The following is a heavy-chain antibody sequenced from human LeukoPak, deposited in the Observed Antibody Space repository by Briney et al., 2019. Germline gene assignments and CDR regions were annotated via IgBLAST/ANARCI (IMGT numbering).Heavy chain of an antibody. J-gene: IGHJ4*02. V-gene: IGHV3-33*08. CDR1: GFTFSSYG. CDR2: IWYDGSNK. D-gene: IGHD5-18*01. Sequence: PGGSLRLSCAASGFTFSSYGMHWVRQAPGKGLEWVAVIWYDGSNKYYADPVKGRFTISRDNSKNTLYLQMNSLRAEDTAVYYCARIQLWDYYFDYWGQGTLVTVSS. CDR3: ARIQLWDYYFDY.